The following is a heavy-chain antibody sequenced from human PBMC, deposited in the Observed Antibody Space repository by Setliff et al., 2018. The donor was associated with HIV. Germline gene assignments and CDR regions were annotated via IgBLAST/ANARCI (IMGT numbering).Heavy chain of an antibody. Sequence: PGGSLRLSCAASGFTFDDYAMYWVRQAPGKALEWVSLINWNGGRTFYSDSVKGRFTISRDNSENFLYLQMHSLRLDDTAIYYWAKTTGSVLGTYYFDSWGQGTRVTVSS. CDR2: INWNGGRT. V-gene: IGHV3-43D*03. J-gene: IGHJ4*02. CDR1: GFTFDDYA. CDR3: AKTTGSVLGTYYFDS. D-gene: IGHD3-16*01.